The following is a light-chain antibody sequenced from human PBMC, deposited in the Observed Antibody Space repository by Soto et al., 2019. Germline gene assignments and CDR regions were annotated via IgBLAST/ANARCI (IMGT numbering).Light chain of an antibody. CDR2: DAS. Sequence: AIQFTPSPSSLSASVGDIVTITCRASQGINRALACSQQKPGKAPKLMIYDASSLERGVPARFSGSGSGTDCTLQISKLQPEALAPDYGQQFNNYIHTFGPGTKV. CDR3: QQFNNYIHT. CDR1: QGINRA. V-gene: IGKV1-13*01. J-gene: IGKJ3*01.